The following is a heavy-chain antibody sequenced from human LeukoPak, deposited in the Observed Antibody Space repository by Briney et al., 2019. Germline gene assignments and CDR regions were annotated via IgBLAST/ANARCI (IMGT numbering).Heavy chain of an antibody. D-gene: IGHD1-26*01. J-gene: IGHJ4*02. CDR1: GFSFSDYY. Sequence: GGSLRLSCAASGFSFSDYYMSWIRQAPGKGLEWVSYISSSSSTIYYADSVKGRFTISRDNAKNSLYLQMNSLRAEDTAVYYCASYPYSGSYSDYWGQGTLVTVSS. CDR2: ISSSSSTI. CDR3: ASYPYSGSYSDY. V-gene: IGHV3-11*04.